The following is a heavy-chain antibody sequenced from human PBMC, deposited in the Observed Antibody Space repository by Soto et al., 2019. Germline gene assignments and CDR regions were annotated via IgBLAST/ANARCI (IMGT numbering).Heavy chain of an antibody. CDR1: GYTFTNYD. D-gene: IGHD3-3*01. Sequence: QVQLVQSGAEVKKPGASVKVSCKASGYTFTNYDVNWVRQAAGQGLEWMGWMNPNSGNTDYAQKFRDRVVMTRNTSIDTAYMELSSLTSEDTAVYYCASQGVDFWRVGHYYGLGVWGQGTAVTVAS. J-gene: IGHJ6*02. V-gene: IGHV1-8*01. CDR2: MNPNSGNT. CDR3: ASQGVDFWRVGHYYGLGV.